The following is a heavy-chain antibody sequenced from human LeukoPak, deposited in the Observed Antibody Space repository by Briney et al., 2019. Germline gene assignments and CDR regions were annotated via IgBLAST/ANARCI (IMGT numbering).Heavy chain of an antibody. D-gene: IGHD5-18*01. J-gene: IGHJ3*02. V-gene: IGHV3-23*01. CDR3: ATAMAPRYAVDI. Sequence: PGRSLRLSCAPSRFSFSNYGMSSVRQAPGKGLKWFSAIGGSGVGTYYADSVKGQFTISRDNSMNRPYLQMNRLRAQAPTRNYIATAMAPRYAVDIWGQGTMVTVSS. CDR1: RFSFSNYG. CDR2: IGGSGVGT.